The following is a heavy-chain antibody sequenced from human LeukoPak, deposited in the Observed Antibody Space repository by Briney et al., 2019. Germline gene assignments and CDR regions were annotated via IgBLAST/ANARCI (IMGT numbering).Heavy chain of an antibody. CDR3: AKWSGSPRSY. CDR2: ISGSGGST. CDR1: GFTFSSYA. J-gene: IGHJ4*02. Sequence: GASLRLSCAASGFTFSSYAMSWVRQAPGKGLELVSAISGSGGSTYYADSVNGRFTISRDNSKNTLYLQMNSMRAEDTAVYYCAKWSGSPRSYWGQGTLVTVSS. V-gene: IGHV3-23*01. D-gene: IGHD3-3*01.